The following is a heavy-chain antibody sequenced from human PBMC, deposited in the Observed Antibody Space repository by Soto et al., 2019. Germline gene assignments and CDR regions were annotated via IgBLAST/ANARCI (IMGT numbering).Heavy chain of an antibody. V-gene: IGHV4-59*01. J-gene: IGHJ5*02. CDR3: ARFTYKSGFNWFDP. Sequence: SETLSLTCTVSGAPINSDYWSWTRQSPGKGLEWIGYIYHIGSTDYNPSLKRRVAISIDKSKNQFSLNLRSVTAADTAVYFCARFTYKSGFNWFDPWGQGTQVTV. D-gene: IGHD5-12*01. CDR2: IYHIGST. CDR1: GAPINSDY.